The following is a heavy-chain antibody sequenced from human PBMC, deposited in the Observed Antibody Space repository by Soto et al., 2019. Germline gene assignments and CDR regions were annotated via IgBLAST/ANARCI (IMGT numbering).Heavy chain of an antibody. CDR2: ISNSGST. CDR3: ATESGSTYGYFDH. CDR1: GGSVTSDEDY. J-gene: IGHJ4*02. D-gene: IGHD5-18*01. V-gene: IGHV4-30-4*01. Sequence: PSETLSLTCTASGGSVTSDEDYWTWIRQSPGKGLEWIGYISNSGSTGYNPSLKTRLSMSVDRSKNQFTLRLTSVTAADTAVYLCATESGSTYGYFDHWGQGTQVTVSS.